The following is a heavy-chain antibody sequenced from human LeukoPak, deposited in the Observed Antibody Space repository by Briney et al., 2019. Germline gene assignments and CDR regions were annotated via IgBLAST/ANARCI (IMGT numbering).Heavy chain of an antibody. CDR2: INQDGTTT. V-gene: IGHV3-7*01. CDR3: TTDRGFSTFDY. CDR1: GFTFSSYW. D-gene: IGHD3-3*02. Sequence: AGGSLRLSCAASGFTFSSYWMSWVRQAPGKGLEWVANINQDGTTTNYLDSVKGRFTISRDNAKNSLYLQMDSLRAEDTALYYCTTDRGFSTFDYWGQGTLVTVSS. J-gene: IGHJ4*02.